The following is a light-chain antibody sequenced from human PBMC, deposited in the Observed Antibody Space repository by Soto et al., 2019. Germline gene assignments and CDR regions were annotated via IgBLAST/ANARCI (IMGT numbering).Light chain of an antibody. CDR3: PHPANWLWP. CDR2: ETS. J-gene: IGKJ3*01. Sequence: PASITKSQGEKATLSSRASQNICRFFAWYQQKRGQAPRLLIYETSRSAPDIPARFSGSGSGPDCTLTISSLEPEDSTRYYSPHPANWLWPFAPGTKVDIK. CDR1: QNICRF. V-gene: IGKV3-11*01.